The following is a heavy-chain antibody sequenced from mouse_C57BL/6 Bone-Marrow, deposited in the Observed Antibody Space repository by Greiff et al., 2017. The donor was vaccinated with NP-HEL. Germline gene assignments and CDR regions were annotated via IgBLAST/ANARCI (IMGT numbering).Heavy chain of an antibody. J-gene: IGHJ4*01. CDR1: GFTFSSYG. CDR3: ARGGDYYAMDY. CDR2: ISSGGSYT. V-gene: IGHV5-6*01. Sequence: EVQVVESGGDLVKPGGSLKLSCAASGFTFSSYGMSWVRQTPDKRLEWVATISSGGSYTYYPDSVKGRFTISRDNAKNTLYLQMSSLKSEDTAMYYCARGGDYYAMDYWGQGTSVTVSS.